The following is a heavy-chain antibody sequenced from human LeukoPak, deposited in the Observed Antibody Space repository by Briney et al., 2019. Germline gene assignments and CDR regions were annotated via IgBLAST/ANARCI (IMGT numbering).Heavy chain of an antibody. CDR1: GFTFTKYW. D-gene: IGHD5-18*01. Sequence: GDSLRPSCAASGFTFTKYWMTWVRQAPGKGLEWVGNIKQDGSDKNYMDSVKGRFTISRDNSKNTLYLQMNSLRAEDTAVYYCAKRQTWIQLWPQDAFDIWGQGTMVTVSS. J-gene: IGHJ3*02. V-gene: IGHV3-7*03. CDR2: IKQDGSDK. CDR3: AKRQTWIQLWPQDAFDI.